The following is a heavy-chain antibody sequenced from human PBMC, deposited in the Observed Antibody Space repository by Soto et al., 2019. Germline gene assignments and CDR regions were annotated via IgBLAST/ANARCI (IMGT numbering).Heavy chain of an antibody. V-gene: IGHV4-4*07. J-gene: IGHJ6*02. CDR2: IYTSGST. Sequence: PSETLSLTCTVSGGSISSFYWSWIRQPAGKGLEWIGRIYTSGSTNYNPSLKSRVTMSVDTSKNQFPLKLTSVTAADTAVYHCARDLGYFDSGSSANNYYYGMDVWGRGTTVTVSS. CDR3: ARDLGYFDSGSSANNYYYGMDV. D-gene: IGHD3-10*01. CDR1: GGSISSFY.